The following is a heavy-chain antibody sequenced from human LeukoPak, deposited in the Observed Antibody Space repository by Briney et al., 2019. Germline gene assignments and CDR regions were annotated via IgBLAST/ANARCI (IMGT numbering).Heavy chain of an antibody. D-gene: IGHD1-26*01. Sequence: VSGPTLVKPTQTLTLTCTFSGFSLSTSGVGVGWIRQPPGKALEWLALIYWDDDKRYSPSLKSRLTITKDTSKNQVVLTMTDMDPVDTATYYCAHRRRLISGSFFSDYWGQGTLVTVSS. CDR2: IYWDDDK. J-gene: IGHJ4*02. V-gene: IGHV2-5*02. CDR3: AHRRRLISGSFFSDY. CDR1: GFSLSTSGVG.